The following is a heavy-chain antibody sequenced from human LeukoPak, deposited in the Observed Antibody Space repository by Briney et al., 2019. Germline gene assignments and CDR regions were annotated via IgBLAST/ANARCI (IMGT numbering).Heavy chain of an antibody. Sequence: PSQTLSLTCAVSGVSISSGGYYWSWIRQPPGKGLEWIGHIQHSGGTYYSPSLRSRVTMSLDRSKNQFSLNLSSATAADTAVYYCAREFPMTGVDYWGQGTLVTVSS. CDR1: GVSISSGGYY. V-gene: IGHV4-30-2*01. CDR2: IQHSGGT. J-gene: IGHJ4*02. CDR3: AREFPMTGVDY. D-gene: IGHD3-9*01.